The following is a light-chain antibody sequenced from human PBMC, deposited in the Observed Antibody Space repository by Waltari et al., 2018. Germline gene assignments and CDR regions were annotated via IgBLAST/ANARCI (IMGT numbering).Light chain of an antibody. Sequence: QSVVTQPPSASGAPGQRFTISCSGSNSDIERNNVCWYQQFPGLAPKLLIYKNNQRPSGGPARFSGSKSGTSASLAIIGLRSEDEADYFCAAWDHSLGGPVFGGGTKLTVL. J-gene: IGLJ3*02. CDR3: AAWDHSLGGPV. CDR1: NSDIERNN. V-gene: IGLV1-47*01. CDR2: KNN.